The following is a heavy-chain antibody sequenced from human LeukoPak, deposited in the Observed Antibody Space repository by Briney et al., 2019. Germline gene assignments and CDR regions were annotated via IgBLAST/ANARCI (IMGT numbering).Heavy chain of an antibody. D-gene: IGHD2-21*01. CDR3: THISNFPDRFPS. J-gene: IGHJ5*02. CDR2: ILSRGSGGTT. Sequence: PGGSLRLSCEVSGLTFTDAWMSWVRQAPGKGLAWVGRILSRGSGGTTDYAAPVKGRFTISRDDSKNAVYLEMYSLKSEDTAIYFCTHISNFPDRFPSWGQGTLVTVYS. CDR1: GLTFTDAW. V-gene: IGHV3-15*01.